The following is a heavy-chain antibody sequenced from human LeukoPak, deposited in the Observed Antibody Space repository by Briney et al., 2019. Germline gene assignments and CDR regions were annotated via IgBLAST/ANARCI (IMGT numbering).Heavy chain of an antibody. Sequence: GGSLRLSCAASAFTFSNYWMHWVRHAPGKGLEWVSRINRDGSNTSYADSGKGRFTISRDNAKNTLYLQMNSLRAEDTAVYYCARLSFVRGSGSYYGPPIRMAGKYYMDVWGKGTTVTISS. CDR1: AFTFSNYW. CDR3: ARLSFVRGSGSYYGPPIRMAGKYYMDV. V-gene: IGHV3-74*01. J-gene: IGHJ6*03. CDR2: INRDGSNT. D-gene: IGHD3-10*01.